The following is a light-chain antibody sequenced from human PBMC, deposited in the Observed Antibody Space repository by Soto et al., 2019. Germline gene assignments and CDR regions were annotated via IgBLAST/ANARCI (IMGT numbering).Light chain of an antibody. CDR2: GAS. CDR3: QHSST. CDR1: QSVSSSY. J-gene: IGKJ3*01. Sequence: EIVLTQSPGTLSLSPGERATLSCRASQSVSSSYLAWYQQKPGQAPRLLIYGASSRATGIPDRFSGSGSGTDFTLTISRLEPEDFAVYYCQHSSTFGPGTKVDIK. V-gene: IGKV3-20*01.